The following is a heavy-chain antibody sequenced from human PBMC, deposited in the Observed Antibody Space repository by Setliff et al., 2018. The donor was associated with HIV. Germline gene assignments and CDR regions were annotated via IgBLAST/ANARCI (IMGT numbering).Heavy chain of an antibody. V-gene: IGHV4-39*07. D-gene: IGHD3-9*01. J-gene: IGHJ3*02. CDR2: MSHSGSN. Sequence: SETLSLTCTVSGGSISSSTYYWGWIRQPPGKGLEWIGSMSHSGSNYYKPSFKSRVTVSVDTSKNQIFLKLISMTAADTAVYYCARNPTGPDAFDIWGQGTKVTVSS. CDR3: ARNPTGPDAFDI. CDR1: GGSISSSTYY.